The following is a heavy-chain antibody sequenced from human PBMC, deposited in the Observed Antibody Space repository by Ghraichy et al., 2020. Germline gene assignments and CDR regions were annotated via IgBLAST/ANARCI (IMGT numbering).Heavy chain of an antibody. Sequence: GGSLRLSCLGSGFSFSGYSMNWVRQSPGKGLEWVSYITSSSRTKSYADSVKGRFTISRDNAQNSLYLQMNSLGDEDTAVYYCARGSRVVRFYYYDGMDVWGQGTTVTVSS. CDR2: ITSSSRTK. D-gene: IGHD4-23*01. J-gene: IGHJ6*02. V-gene: IGHV3-48*02. CDR3: ARGSRVVRFYYYDGMDV. CDR1: GFSFSGYS.